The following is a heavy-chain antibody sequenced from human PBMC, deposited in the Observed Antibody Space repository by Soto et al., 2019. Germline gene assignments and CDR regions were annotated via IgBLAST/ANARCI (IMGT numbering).Heavy chain of an antibody. D-gene: IGHD3-10*02. CDR2: ITSDCSSA. CDR1: GFTFSSHW. Sequence: EVQVVESGGDLVQPGGSLRLSCVASGFTFSSHWMHWVRQAPGKGLVWVAHITSDCSSATYADSVKGRFTISRDNEKNTLYLQMNTLKVEDSAVYYCADLFAGFDIRGPGTKVTVSS. CDR3: ADLFAGFDI. V-gene: IGHV3-74*01. J-gene: IGHJ3*02.